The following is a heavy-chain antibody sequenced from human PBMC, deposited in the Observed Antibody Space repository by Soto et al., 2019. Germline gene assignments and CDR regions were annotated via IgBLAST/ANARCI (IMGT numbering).Heavy chain of an antibody. Sequence: SETLSLTCTVSGGSISSYYWSWIRQPAGKGLEWIGRIYTSGSTNYNPSLKSRVNMSVGTSKNQFSLKLSSVTAADTAVYYCARGRGCSSTSCSPGWFDPWGQGTLVPVSA. V-gene: IGHV4-4*07. CDR1: GGSISSYY. D-gene: IGHD2-2*01. J-gene: IGHJ5*02. CDR3: ARGRGCSSTSCSPGWFDP. CDR2: IYTSGST.